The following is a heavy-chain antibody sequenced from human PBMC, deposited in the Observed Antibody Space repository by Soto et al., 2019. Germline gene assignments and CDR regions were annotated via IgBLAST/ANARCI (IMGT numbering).Heavy chain of an antibody. D-gene: IGHD2-15*01. CDR2: IEYNAKNR. Sequence: QVQLVESGGGVVQPGTSLRLSCTASGFTFNSYGIHWVRQAPGKGLEWLALIEYNAKNRFYADSVKGRFSISRDNSRNTLYLQVNGLRAEDTAVYSCAREGDDYCSGTRCFHYYGLDVWGQGTTVIVSS. CDR1: GFTFNSYG. V-gene: IGHV3-33*05. CDR3: AREGDDYCSGTRCFHYYGLDV. J-gene: IGHJ6*02.